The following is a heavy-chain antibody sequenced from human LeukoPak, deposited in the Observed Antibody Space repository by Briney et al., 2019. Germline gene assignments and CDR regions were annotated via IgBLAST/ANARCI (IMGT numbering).Heavy chain of an antibody. CDR3: ARASSARNGFDY. CDR1: GGSITSGGYY. D-gene: IGHD1-14*01. V-gene: IGHV4-31*03. Sequence: SETLSLTCTVSGGSITSGGYYWSWIRQHPEKGLEWIGPIYYSGSTYYNPSLKSRVTVSVDTSENQFSLNLTSVTAADTAVYYCARASSARNGFDYWGQGTLVTVSS. J-gene: IGHJ4*02. CDR2: IYYSGST.